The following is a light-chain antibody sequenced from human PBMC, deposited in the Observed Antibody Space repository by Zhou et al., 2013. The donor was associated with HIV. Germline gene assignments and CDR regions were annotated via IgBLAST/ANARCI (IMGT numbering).Light chain of an antibody. Sequence: DIQLTQSPSSLSASVGDRVTITCRASQGISNYLAWYQQKLGKVPEPPDLCCTPTLQSTGSHLRFSGRWIVGHYFTLHHQHACTPRRLLLTYYCTKYITRPWTFG. CDR1: QGISNY. CDR3: TKYITRPWT. CDR2: CTP. J-gene: IGKJ1*01. V-gene: IGKV1-27*01.